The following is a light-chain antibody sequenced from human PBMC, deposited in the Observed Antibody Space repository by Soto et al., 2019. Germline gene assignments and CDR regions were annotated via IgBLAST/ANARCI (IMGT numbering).Light chain of an antibody. CDR1: QGIRNY. Sequence: DIQMTQSPSSLSASVGDRVTITCRASQGIRNYLAWYQQKPGKVPKLLIYAASTLQSGVPSRFSGSGSGTALTLTTSSLQPEDVATYYCQKYNSAPLTFGGGTKVEIK. CDR3: QKYNSAPLT. CDR2: AAS. V-gene: IGKV1-27*01. J-gene: IGKJ4*01.